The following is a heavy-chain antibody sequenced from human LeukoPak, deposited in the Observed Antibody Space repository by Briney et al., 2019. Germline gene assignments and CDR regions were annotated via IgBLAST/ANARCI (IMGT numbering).Heavy chain of an antibody. CDR1: GYTFTSYD. J-gene: IGHJ6*03. Sequence: GASVKVSCKASGYTFTSYDINWVRQATGQGLEWMGWMNPNSGNTGYAQKFQGRVTMTRDMSTSTVYMELSSLRSEDTAVYYCARDAQSGYDSIEKARHYYYYYYMDVWGKGTTVTVSS. D-gene: IGHD5-12*01. V-gene: IGHV1-8*02. CDR2: MNPNSGNT. CDR3: ARDAQSGYDSIEKARHYYYYYYMDV.